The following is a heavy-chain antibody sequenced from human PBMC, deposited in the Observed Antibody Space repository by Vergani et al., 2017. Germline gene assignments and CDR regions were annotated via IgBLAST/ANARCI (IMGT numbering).Heavy chain of an antibody. V-gene: IGHV4-38-2*01. Sequence: QVDLQESGPGLVKSSETLSLNCAVSGYSVGSGYYWGWIRQPPGRGLECVGCVHRNGNTYYTSSLRGRATISRDTSKNQFSLRLTSVTAADTAVYYGARQNPYGSAHVVFWGRGVLVTVS. J-gene: IGHJ4*02. CDR2: VHRNGNT. CDR3: ARQNPYGSAHVVF. D-gene: IGHD3-10*01. CDR1: GYSVGSGYY.